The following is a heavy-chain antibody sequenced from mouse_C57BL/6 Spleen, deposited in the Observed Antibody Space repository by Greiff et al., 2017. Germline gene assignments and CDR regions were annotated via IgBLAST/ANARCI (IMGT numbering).Heavy chain of an antibody. CDR2: IWRGGST. V-gene: IGHV2-5*01. CDR3: AKNGGNYNYCDY. CDR1: GFSLTSYG. J-gene: IGHJ2*01. Sequence: VQLQESGPGLVQPSQSLSITCTVSGFSLTSYGVHWVRQSPGKGLAWLGVIWRGGSTDYNAAFLSSLSMTKDNSKSQVFFKMNRLQADDTAIYYCAKNGGNYNYCDYWGQGTTLTVSS. D-gene: IGHD2-1*01.